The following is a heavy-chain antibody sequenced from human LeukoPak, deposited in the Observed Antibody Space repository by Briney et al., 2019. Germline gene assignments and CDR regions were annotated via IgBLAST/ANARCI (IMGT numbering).Heavy chain of an antibody. CDR1: GGSVTYTNYY. Sequence: SETLSLTCTVSGGSVTYTNYYWGWIRQPPGKGLQWIGVIYYNGKTYYNPSLKSRVTVAVDTSKNQFSLKLSSVTAADTAVYYCASLWFGEDVDAFDIWGQGTMVTVSS. D-gene: IGHD3-10*01. V-gene: IGHV4-39*01. J-gene: IGHJ3*02. CDR2: IYYNGKT. CDR3: ASLWFGEDVDAFDI.